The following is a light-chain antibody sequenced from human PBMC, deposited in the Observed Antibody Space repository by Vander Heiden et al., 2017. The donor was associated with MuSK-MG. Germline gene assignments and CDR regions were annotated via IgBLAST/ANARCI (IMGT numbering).Light chain of an antibody. CDR3: QSADSSGTYEVV. Sequence: SYELTQPPSVSVSPGQTARITCSGEALPKQYAYWYQQKPGQAPVQVIYKDSERPSGIPERFSGSSSGTTVTLTISGVQAEDEADYYCQSADSSGTYEVVFGGGTKLTVL. J-gene: IGLJ2*01. CDR2: KDS. V-gene: IGLV3-25*03. CDR1: ALPKQY.